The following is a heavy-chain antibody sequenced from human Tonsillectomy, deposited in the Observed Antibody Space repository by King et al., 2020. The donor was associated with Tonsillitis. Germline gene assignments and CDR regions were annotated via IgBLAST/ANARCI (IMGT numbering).Heavy chain of an antibody. J-gene: IGHJ6*02. CDR1: GFTFSNYD. V-gene: IGHV3-13*01. CDR2: IGTAGDT. D-gene: IGHD6-19*01. CDR3: ARGTAVATTSTLREHDYYYYGMDV. Sequence: VQLVESGGGLVQPGGSLRLSCAASGFTFSNYDMNWVRQATGKGLEWVSAIGTAGDTYYPGSVKGRFTISREDAKNSFYLQMNSLRAGDTAVYYCARGTAVATTSTLREHDYYYYGMDVWGQGTTVTVSS.